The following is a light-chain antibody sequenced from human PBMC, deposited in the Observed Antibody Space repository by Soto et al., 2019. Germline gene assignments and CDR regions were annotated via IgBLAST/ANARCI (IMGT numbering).Light chain of an antibody. J-gene: IGKJ1*01. V-gene: IGKV3-20*01. CDR3: QRYGTSLTWT. CDR1: QSISSGY. Sequence: EIVMTQSPATLSVSPGERATLSCRASQSISSGYLAWYQQKPGQAPRLLIYGASSRATGIPDRFSGSGSETDFTLTISRLEPEDFAVYYCQRYGTSLTWTFGQGTKVDI. CDR2: GAS.